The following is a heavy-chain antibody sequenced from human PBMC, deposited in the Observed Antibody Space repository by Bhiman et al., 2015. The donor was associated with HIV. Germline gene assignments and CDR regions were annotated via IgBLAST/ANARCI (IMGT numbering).Heavy chain of an antibody. V-gene: IGHV3-23*04. J-gene: IGHJ3*01. D-gene: IGHD2/OR15-2a*01. CDR3: AKGEYIDSFDV. CDR1: GLTFRNYA. Sequence: EVQLVESGGGLVQPGGSLRLSCVVSGLTFRNYAMSWVRQAPGKGLQWVSVISSGGGSTYYADSVRGRFITSRDNSKQMVYMQMNSLRVDDTAVYYCAKGEYIDSFDVWGQGTMVTVSS. CDR2: ISSGGGST.